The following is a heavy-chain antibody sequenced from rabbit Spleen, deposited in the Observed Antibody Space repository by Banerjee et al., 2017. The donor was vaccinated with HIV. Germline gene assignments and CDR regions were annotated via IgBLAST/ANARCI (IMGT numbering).Heavy chain of an antibody. J-gene: IGHJ6*01. CDR3: ARDTGSSFSSYGMDL. CDR2: INAVTGKA. CDR1: GFSFSNKAV. V-gene: IGHV1S45*01. Sequence: QEQLVESGGGLVKPEGSLKLSCTASGFSFSNKAVMCWVRQAPGKGLEWIACINAVTGKAVYASWATGRFTCSKASSTTVTLQMTSLSAADTATYFCARDTGSSFSSYGMDLWGPGTLVTVS. D-gene: IGHD8-1*01.